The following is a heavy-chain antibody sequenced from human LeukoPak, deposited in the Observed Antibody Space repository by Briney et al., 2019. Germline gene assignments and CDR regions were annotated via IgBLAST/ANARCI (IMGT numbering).Heavy chain of an antibody. CDR1: GYTFTGYY. D-gene: IGHD2-2*02. CDR3: ARDPKEDIVVVPAAIGAEDGMDV. CDR2: INPNSGGT. Sequence: ASVKVSCKASGYTFTGYYMHWVRQAPGQGLEWMGWINPNSGGTNYAQKFQGRATMTRDTSISTAYMELSRLRSDDTAVYYCARDPKEDIVVVPAAIGAEDGMDVWGQGTTVTVSS. V-gene: IGHV1-2*02. J-gene: IGHJ6*02.